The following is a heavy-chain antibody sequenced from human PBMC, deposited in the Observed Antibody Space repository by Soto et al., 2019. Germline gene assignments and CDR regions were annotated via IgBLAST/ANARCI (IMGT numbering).Heavy chain of an antibody. D-gene: IGHD4-17*01. CDR3: AKDRRDGEYNAVYDY. Sequence: QVQLAESGGGVVQPGRSLRLSCVGSGFRFSDYGMHWVRQAPGKGLEWVAMMSFDGTYNDYADSGKGRFIISRDNSKTTLYLQMNSLRAEDTAVYYCAKDRRDGEYNAVYDYWGQGTLVTVSS. CDR1: GFRFSDYG. J-gene: IGHJ4*02. CDR2: MSFDGTYN. V-gene: IGHV3-30*18.